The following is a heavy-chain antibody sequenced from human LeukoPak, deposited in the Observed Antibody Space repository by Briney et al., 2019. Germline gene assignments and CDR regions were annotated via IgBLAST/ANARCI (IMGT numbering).Heavy chain of an antibody. Sequence: SETLSLTCAVYGGSFSGYYWGWIRQPPGKGLEWIGEINHSGSTNYNPSLKSRVTISVDTSKNQFSLKLSSVTAADTAVYYCARGNRRYSSSWYGYWSQGTLVTVSS. V-gene: IGHV4-34*01. CDR3: ARGNRRYSSSWYGY. D-gene: IGHD6-13*01. J-gene: IGHJ4*02. CDR2: INHSGST. CDR1: GGSFSGYY.